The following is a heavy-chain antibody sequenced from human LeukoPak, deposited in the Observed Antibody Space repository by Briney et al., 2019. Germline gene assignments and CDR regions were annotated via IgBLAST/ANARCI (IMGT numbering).Heavy chain of an antibody. CDR3: ARNSSGGWFDP. CDR2: IYADGSS. Sequence: TSETLSLTCTVSGGSVGSDNSYWNWIRQPAGKGLEWIGRIYADGSSTYNPSLKSRVTILVDTSKNQFSLRLSSMTAADTAVYYCARNSSGGWFDPWGQGTLVTVSS. CDR1: GGSVGSDNSY. J-gene: IGHJ5*02. D-gene: IGHD6-19*01. V-gene: IGHV4-61*02.